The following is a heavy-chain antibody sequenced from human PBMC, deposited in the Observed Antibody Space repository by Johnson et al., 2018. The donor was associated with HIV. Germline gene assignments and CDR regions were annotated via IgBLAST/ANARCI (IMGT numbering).Heavy chain of an antibody. J-gene: IGHJ3*02. Sequence: VQLVESGGGLVQPGRSLRLSCAASGFSFDDYAMHWVRQAPGKGLEWVSGISWNSGRIGYADSVKGRFTISRDNAKNSLYLQMNSLRAEDTALYYCAKDMGDESSGDGAFDIWGQGTMVTVSS. V-gene: IGHV3-9*01. CDR1: GFSFDDYA. CDR2: ISWNSGRI. D-gene: IGHD3-22*01. CDR3: AKDMGDESSGDGAFDI.